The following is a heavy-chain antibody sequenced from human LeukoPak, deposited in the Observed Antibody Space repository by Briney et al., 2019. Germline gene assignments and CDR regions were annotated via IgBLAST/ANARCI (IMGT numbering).Heavy chain of an antibody. Sequence: SETPSLTCSVSGGSFSSYFWSWVRQPAGKGLEWIGRIYPSGNTNYNPSLKSRVTLSVDTSKTQFSLRLSSVTAADTAVYYCARSEINDYSRYWGPGIMVSVSS. CDR2: IYPSGNT. D-gene: IGHD4-11*01. V-gene: IGHV4-4*07. CDR3: ARSEINDYSRY. J-gene: IGHJ4*02. CDR1: GGSFSSYF.